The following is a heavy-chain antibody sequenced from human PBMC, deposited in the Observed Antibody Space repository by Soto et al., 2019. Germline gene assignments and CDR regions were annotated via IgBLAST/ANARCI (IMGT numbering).Heavy chain of an antibody. Sequence: PGGSLRLSCAASGFTFSSYTMTWVRQAPGKGLKWVSSISSSGSITYYADSVKGRFTISRDNSKNTLNLQMNSLRAEDTAVYYCAKTSSSWFNYFDYWGQGTLVTV. D-gene: IGHD6-13*01. V-gene: IGHV3-23*01. J-gene: IGHJ4*02. CDR3: AKTSSSWFNYFDY. CDR2: ISSSGSIT. CDR1: GFTFSSYT.